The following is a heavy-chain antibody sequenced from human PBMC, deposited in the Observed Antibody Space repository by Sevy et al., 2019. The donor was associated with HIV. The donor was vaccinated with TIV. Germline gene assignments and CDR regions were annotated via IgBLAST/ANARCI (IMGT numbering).Heavy chain of an antibody. V-gene: IGHV3-11*01. CDR3: ARDHVKDGDLGDYYYFAMDV. CDR1: GFTFSDYY. Sequence: GGCLRLSCAASGFTFSDYYMSWIRQAPGKGLEWISYISGSDNSIYYADSVKGRFTISRDNAKNSLYLQMNRMRAEDTAVYYCARDHVKDGDLGDYYYFAMDVWGQGTTVTVSS. J-gene: IGHJ6*02. D-gene: IGHD4-17*01. CDR2: ISGSDNSI.